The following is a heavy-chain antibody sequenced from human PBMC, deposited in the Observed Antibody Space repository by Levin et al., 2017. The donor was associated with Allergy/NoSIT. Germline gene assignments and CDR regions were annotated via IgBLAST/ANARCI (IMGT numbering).Heavy chain of an antibody. D-gene: IGHD3-9*01. J-gene: IGHJ4*02. V-gene: IGHV3-74*01. CDR2: INSDGRST. CDR1: GLAFSNSW. Sequence: GASVKVSCAASGLAFSNSWMHWVRQAPGKGLVWVSRINSDGRSTNYADSVKGRFTISRDDAKNTLYLQMNSLRAEDTAVYFCARVKFGNYKNTLESWGQGTLVTVSS. CDR3: ARVKFGNYKNTLES.